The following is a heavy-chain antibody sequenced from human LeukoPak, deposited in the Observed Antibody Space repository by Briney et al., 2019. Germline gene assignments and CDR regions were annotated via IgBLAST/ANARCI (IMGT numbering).Heavy chain of an antibody. CDR2: IYTSGST. CDR1: GGSISSYY. D-gene: IGHD3-3*01. J-gene: IGHJ4*02. Sequence: SETLSLTCTVSGGSISSYYWSWIRQPAGKGLEWIGRIYTSGSTNYNPSLKSRVTMSVDTSKNQFSLKLSSVTAADTAVYYCARENSVYDFWSGYSYYLDYWGQETLVTVSS. V-gene: IGHV4-4*07. CDR3: ARENSVYDFWSGYSYYLDY.